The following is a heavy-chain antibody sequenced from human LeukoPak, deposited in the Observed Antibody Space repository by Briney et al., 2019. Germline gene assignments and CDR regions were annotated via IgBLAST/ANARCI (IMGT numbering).Heavy chain of an antibody. CDR3: ARVSTMIVVVKVPDAFDI. J-gene: IGHJ3*02. CDR2: IYHSGST. D-gene: IGHD3-22*01. CDR1: GYSISSGYY. Sequence: SETLSLTCTVSGYSISSGYYWGWIRQPPGKGLEWIGSIYHSGSTYYNPSLKSRVTISVDTSKNQLSLKLSSVTAADTAVYYCARVSTMIVVVKVPDAFDIWGQGTMVTVSS. V-gene: IGHV4-38-2*02.